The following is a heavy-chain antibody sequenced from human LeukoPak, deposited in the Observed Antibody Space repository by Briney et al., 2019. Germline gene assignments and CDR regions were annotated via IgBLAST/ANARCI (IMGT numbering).Heavy chain of an antibody. CDR3: ARQPYMLGAYYFDY. Sequence: NPSETLSLTCTVSGGSISSSNWWSWVRQPPGKGLEWIGEVYHSGATNYSPSLKSRVTLSVDTPKNQFSLKLGSVTAADTAVYYCARQPYMLGAYYFDYWGQGTLVTVSS. D-gene: IGHD1-26*01. V-gene: IGHV4-4*02. CDR1: GGSISSSNW. CDR2: VYHSGAT. J-gene: IGHJ4*02.